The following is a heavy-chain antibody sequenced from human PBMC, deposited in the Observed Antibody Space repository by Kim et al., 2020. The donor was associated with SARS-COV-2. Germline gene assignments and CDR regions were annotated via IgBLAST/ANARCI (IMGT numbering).Heavy chain of an antibody. J-gene: IGHJ5*02. CDR1: GGSISSSNW. CDR2: IYHSGST. Sequence: SETLSLTCAVSGGSISSSNWWSWVRQLPGKGLEWIGEIYHSGSTNYNPSLKSRVTISVDKSKNQFSLKLSSVTAADTAVYYCADRYCSSTSCPNWFDPWGQGTLVTVSS. D-gene: IGHD2-2*01. V-gene: IGHV4-4*02. CDR3: ADRYCSSTSCPNWFDP.